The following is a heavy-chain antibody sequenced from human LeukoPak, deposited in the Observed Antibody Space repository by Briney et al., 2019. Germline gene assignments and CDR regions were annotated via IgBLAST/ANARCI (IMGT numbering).Heavy chain of an antibody. CDR1: GYTFTSYG. D-gene: IGHD2-21*02. CDR3: ARAAEPVVVTATRYYYYYMDV. CDR2: ISAYNGNT. V-gene: IGHV1-18*01. J-gene: IGHJ6*03. Sequence: ASVKVSCKASGYTFTSYGISWVRQAPGQGLEWMGWISAYNGNTNYAQKLQGRVTMTRNTSISTAYMELSSLRSEDTAVYYCARAAEPVVVTATRYYYYYMDVWGKGTTVTISS.